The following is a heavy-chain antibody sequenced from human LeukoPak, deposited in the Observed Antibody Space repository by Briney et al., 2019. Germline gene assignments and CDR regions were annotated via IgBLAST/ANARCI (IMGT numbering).Heavy chain of an antibody. CDR3: ARCPYSSSWYYYYYYMDV. CDR2: INDSGST. CDR1: GGSFSGYY. Sequence: SETLSLTCAVYGGSFSGYYWSWIRQPPGKGLEWIGEINDSGSTNYNPSLKSRVTMSVDTSKNQISLKLTSVTAADTAVYYCARCPYSSSWYYYYYYMDVWGKGTTVTVSS. D-gene: IGHD6-13*01. J-gene: IGHJ6*03. V-gene: IGHV4-34*01.